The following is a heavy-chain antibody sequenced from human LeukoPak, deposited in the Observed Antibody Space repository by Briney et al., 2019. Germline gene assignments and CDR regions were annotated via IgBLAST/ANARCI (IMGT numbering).Heavy chain of an antibody. CDR3: ARGGYSGHDRGYYYGMDV. V-gene: IGHV3-21*01. CDR1: GFTFSSYS. J-gene: IGHJ6*02. CDR2: ISSSSSYI. Sequence: GGSLRLSCAASGFTFSSYSMNWVRQAPGKGLEWVSSISSSSSYIYYADSVKGRFTISRDNAKNSLYLQMNSLRAEDTAVYYCARGGYSGHDRGYYYGMDVWGQGTTVTVSS. D-gene: IGHD5-12*01.